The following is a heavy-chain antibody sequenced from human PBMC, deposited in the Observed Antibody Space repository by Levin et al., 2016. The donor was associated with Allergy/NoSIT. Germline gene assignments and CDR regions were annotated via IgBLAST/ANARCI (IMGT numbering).Heavy chain of an antibody. V-gene: IGHV4-39*01. Sequence: WIRQPPGKELEWVGSIYSSGSPYYNPSLKTRVTISADTSKNQFSLNLRSVTAADTAVYYCVRIDLLTAYYLPNYFYYWGQGVLVTVSS. D-gene: IGHD3-9*01. CDR3: VRIDLLTAYYLPNYFYY. CDR2: IYSSGSP. J-gene: IGHJ4*02.